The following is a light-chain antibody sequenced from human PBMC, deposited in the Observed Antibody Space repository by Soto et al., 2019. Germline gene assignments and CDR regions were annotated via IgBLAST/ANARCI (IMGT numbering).Light chain of an antibody. V-gene: IGKV1-39*01. CDR3: QQSYSTPPIT. CDR1: QNINNY. Sequence: DIQMTQSPASLSASVGDRVTITCQASQNINNYLNWYQQKTGRAPKLLIYDASNLEAGVPSRFSGSGSGTDFTLTISNLQPEDFATYFCQQSYSTPPITFGRGTRLEIK. CDR2: DAS. J-gene: IGKJ5*01.